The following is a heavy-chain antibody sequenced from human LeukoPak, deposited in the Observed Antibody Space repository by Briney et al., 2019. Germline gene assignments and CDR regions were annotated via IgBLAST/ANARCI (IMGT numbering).Heavy chain of an antibody. J-gene: IGHJ5*02. V-gene: IGHV1-2*06. D-gene: IGHD6-13*01. Sequence: GASVKVSCKASGYTFTGYYMHWVRQAPGQGLEWMGRINPNSGGTNYAQKFQGRVTMTRDTSISTAYMELSRLRSVDTAVYYCARDRLRIAAAGKAWFDPWGQGTLVTVSS. CDR1: GYTFTGYY. CDR3: ARDRLRIAAAGKAWFDP. CDR2: INPNSGGT.